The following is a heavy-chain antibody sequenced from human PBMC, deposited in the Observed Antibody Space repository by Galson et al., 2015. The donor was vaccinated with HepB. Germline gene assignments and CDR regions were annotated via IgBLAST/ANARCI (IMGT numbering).Heavy chain of an antibody. J-gene: IGHJ1*01. Sequence: SETLSLTCTVSGGSISSDFWSWIRQPPGKGLEWIGYIYNSGNTKYNPSLKSRVTISVDTSKNQFSLKLSSVTAADTAVYYCATEEDSGSPEYFQYWGQGTLVTVSS. V-gene: IGHV4-59*01. CDR2: IYNSGNT. CDR3: ATEEDSGSPEYFQY. CDR1: GGSISSDF. D-gene: IGHD1-26*01.